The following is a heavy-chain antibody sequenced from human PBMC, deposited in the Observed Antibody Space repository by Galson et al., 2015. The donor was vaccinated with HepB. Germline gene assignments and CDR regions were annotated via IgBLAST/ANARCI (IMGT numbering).Heavy chain of an antibody. CDR1: GFTFDDYT. CDR3: AKALLRWRLTRTDFDY. V-gene: IGHV3-43*01. CDR2: ISWDGGST. J-gene: IGHJ4*02. D-gene: IGHD4/OR15-4a*01. Sequence: SLRLSCAASGFTFDDYTMHWVRQAPGKGLEWVSLISWDGGSTYYADSVKGRFTISRDSSKNSLYLQMNSLRTEDTALYYCAKALLRWRLTRTDFDYWGQGTLVTVSS.